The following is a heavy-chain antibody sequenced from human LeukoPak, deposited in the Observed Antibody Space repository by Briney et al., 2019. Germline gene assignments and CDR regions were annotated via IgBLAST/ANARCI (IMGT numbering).Heavy chain of an antibody. J-gene: IGHJ4*02. CDR3: AKLTSKDYYDSSGYYSGNFDY. Sequence: PGGSLRLSCAASGFTFSSYAMSWVRQAPGKGLEGVSGLRGSGGSTYYADSVKGRFTISRDNSKNTLSLQMISLRAEDTAVYYCAKLTSKDYYDSSGYYSGNFDYWGQGTLVTVSS. CDR2: LRGSGGST. D-gene: IGHD3-22*01. CDR1: GFTFSSYA. V-gene: IGHV3-23*01.